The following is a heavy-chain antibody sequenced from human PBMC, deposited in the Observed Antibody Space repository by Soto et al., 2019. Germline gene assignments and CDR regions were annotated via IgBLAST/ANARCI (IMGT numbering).Heavy chain of an antibody. Sequence: GGSLRLSCAASGFTFSSYWVHWVSQAPGRGLMWVSRINSDGSSTSYADSEKGRFTISRDNAKNTLYLQMNSLRAEDTAVYYCAREYILTGLFNSYCYYGLAVWGQGTTVTVSS. D-gene: IGHD3-9*01. CDR2: INSDGSST. V-gene: IGHV3-74*01. CDR1: GFTFSSYW. J-gene: IGHJ6*02. CDR3: AREYILTGLFNSYCYYGLAV.